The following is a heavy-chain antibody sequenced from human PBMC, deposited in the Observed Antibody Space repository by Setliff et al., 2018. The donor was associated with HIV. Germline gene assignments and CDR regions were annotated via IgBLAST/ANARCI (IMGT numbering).Heavy chain of an antibody. Sequence: PSETLSLTCSVSGGSISSGNYYWSWIRQHPGKGLEWIGYIFYSGSTTYNPSLKSRLTISIDTSKNRFSLKLKSVTAADTAVYYCAREPATYNGYNWDYYGTDLWGQGTTVTVSS. CDR1: GGSISSGNYY. V-gene: IGHV4-31*03. CDR3: AREPATYNGYNWDYYGTDL. CDR2: IFYSGST. D-gene: IGHD5-12*01. J-gene: IGHJ6*02.